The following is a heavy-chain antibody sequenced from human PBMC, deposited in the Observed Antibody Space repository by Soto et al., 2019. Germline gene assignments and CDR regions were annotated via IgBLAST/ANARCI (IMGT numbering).Heavy chain of an antibody. Sequence: QLLESGGGLVQTGGSLRLSCTASGFTYSNYAMSWVRQAPGKGLEWVSGIRSSGESTYYADSVKGRLTISRDNSKNMLYLQINSLRAEDTAVYYCAKGGRRVLIPMDVWGQGTTVTVSS. CDR3: AKGGRRVLIPMDV. J-gene: IGHJ6*02. D-gene: IGHD2-8*01. V-gene: IGHV3-23*01. CDR1: GFTYSNYA. CDR2: IRSSGEST.